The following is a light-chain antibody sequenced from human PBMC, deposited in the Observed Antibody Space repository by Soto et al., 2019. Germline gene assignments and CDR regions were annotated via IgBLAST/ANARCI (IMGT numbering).Light chain of an antibody. CDR3: RSYTSSSTPLV. V-gene: IGLV2-14*01. Sequence: QSALTQPASVSGSPGQSITISCTGTSSDVGGYNYVSWYQQHPGKAPKLMIYEVSNRPSGVSNRFSGSKSGNTASLTISGLQAEDEADYYCRSYTSSSTPLVFGGGTKLTVL. CDR1: SSDVGGYNY. CDR2: EVS. J-gene: IGLJ3*02.